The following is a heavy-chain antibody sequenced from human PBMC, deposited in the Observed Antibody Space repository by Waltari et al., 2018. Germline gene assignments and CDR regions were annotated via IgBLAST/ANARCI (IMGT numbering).Heavy chain of an antibody. V-gene: IGHV4-30-2*01. CDR2: IYHIGSS. J-gene: IGHJ4*02. D-gene: IGHD4-4*01. CDR3: ASADADYTEMFDY. CDR1: GVSITSGDYS. Sequence: QLQLQESGSGLVKPSQTLSLTCTVSGVSITSGDYSWDWIRHPLGEGLEWIGYIYHIGSSYYNPSLKSRVTMSVDKSKNQFSLKLTSVTAADTAVYYCASADADYTEMFDYWGQGTLVTVSS.